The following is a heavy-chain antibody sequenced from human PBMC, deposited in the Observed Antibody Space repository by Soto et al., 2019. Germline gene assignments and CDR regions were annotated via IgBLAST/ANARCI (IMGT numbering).Heavy chain of an antibody. V-gene: IGHV4-59*12. CDR2: IYYSGST. CDR3: ARVRKSEQLDLFDY. CDR1: GGSMISYY. Sequence: SETLSPTCTVSGGSMISYYWSWIRQPPGKGLELIGNIYYSGSTNYNPSLKCQVTISIDTSKNQFSLKLSSVTAADAAVYYCARVRKSEQLDLFDYWGQGTLVTVSS. D-gene: IGHD6-13*01. J-gene: IGHJ4*02.